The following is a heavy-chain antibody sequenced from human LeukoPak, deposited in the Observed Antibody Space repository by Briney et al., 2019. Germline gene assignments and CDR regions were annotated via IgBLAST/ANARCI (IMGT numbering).Heavy chain of an antibody. V-gene: IGHV4-4*07. CDR3: ARGVFGFGKLNDAFDI. Sequence: SATLSLTCTVSGGSINSYYWSWIRQPAGKGLEWIWGIYTSGSTNYNPSLKSRVTMSVDTSKNQFSLKLSSVTTADTAVYYCARGVFGFGKLNDAFDIWGQGTMVTVSS. D-gene: IGHD3-10*01. CDR2: IYTSGST. CDR1: GGSINSYY. J-gene: IGHJ3*02.